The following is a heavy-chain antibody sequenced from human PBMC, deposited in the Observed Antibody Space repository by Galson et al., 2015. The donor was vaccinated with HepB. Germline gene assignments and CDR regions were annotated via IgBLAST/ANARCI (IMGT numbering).Heavy chain of an antibody. V-gene: IGHV6-1*01. D-gene: IGHD5-18*01. CDR2: TYYRSKWYN. Sequence: CAISGDSVSSNSAAWNWIRQSPSRGLEWLGRTYYRSKWYNDYAVSVKSRITINPDTSKNQFSLQLNTVTPEDTAVYYCARSLVDTAMVTAGGDLHYYYYYGMDVWGQGTTVTVSS. CDR1: GDSVSSNSAA. J-gene: IGHJ6*02. CDR3: ARSLVDTAMVTAGGDLHYYYYYGMDV.